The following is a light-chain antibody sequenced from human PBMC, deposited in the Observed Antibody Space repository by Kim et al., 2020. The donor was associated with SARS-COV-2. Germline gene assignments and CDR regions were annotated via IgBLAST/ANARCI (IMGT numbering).Light chain of an antibody. CDR2: QDS. V-gene: IGLV3-1*01. CDR1: KLGDKY. Sequence: YELTQPPSVSVSPGQTASITCSGDKLGDKYACWYQQKPGQSPVLVIYQDSKRPSGIPERFSGSNSGNTATLTISGTQAMDEADYYCQAWDSSTLFGGGTQLTVL. J-gene: IGLJ2*01. CDR3: QAWDSSTL.